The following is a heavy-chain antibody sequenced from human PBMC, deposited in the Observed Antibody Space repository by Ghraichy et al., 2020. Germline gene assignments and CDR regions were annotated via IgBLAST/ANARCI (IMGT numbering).Heavy chain of an antibody. CDR2: IYRESKSK. J-gene: IGHJ2*01. V-gene: IGHV3-48*02. Sequence: GGSLRLSCVTSGFPFSNYAMNWVRQATGKGLEWVSYIYRESKSKYYADSVKGRFSISRDNARNSLYLQMNSLRDEDTAVYYCTRACEDDGYFHFWGRGTLVTVSS. CDR3: TRACEDDGYFHF. D-gene: IGHD1-1*01. CDR1: GFPFSNYA.